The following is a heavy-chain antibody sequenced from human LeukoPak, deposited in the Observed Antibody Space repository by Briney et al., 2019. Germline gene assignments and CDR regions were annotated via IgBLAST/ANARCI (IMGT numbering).Heavy chain of an antibody. CDR1: GFTFSSYW. J-gene: IGHJ4*02. D-gene: IGHD3-10*01. V-gene: IGHV3-23*01. CDR2: ISGSGGST. CDR3: AKGLLWLSRTAFDY. Sequence: TGGSLRLSCAASGFTFSSYWMSWVRQAPGKGLEWVSAISGSGGSTYYADSVKGRFTISRDNSKNTLYLQMNSLRAEDTAVYYCAKGLLWLSRTAFDYWGQGTLVTVSS.